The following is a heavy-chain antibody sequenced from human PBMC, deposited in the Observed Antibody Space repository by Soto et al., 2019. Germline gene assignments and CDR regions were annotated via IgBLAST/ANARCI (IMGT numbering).Heavy chain of an antibody. J-gene: IGHJ4*02. CDR2: INHSGST. CDR3: ARVPYYYDSSGYSPFDY. Sequence: SETLSLTCAVYGGSFCGYYWSWIRQPPGKGLEWIGEINHSGSTNYNPSLKSRVTISVDTSKNQFSLKLSSVTAADTAVYYCARVPYYYDSSGYSPFDYWGQGTLVTVSS. V-gene: IGHV4-34*01. CDR1: GGSFCGYY. D-gene: IGHD3-22*01.